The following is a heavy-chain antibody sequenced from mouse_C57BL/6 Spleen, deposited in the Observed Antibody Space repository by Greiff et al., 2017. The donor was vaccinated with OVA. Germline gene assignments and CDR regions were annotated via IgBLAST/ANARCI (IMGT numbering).Heavy chain of an antibody. CDR3: TRYYGLGTHYWYFDV. CDR2: IDPETGGT. CDR1: GYTFTDYE. V-gene: IGHV1-15*01. D-gene: IGHD1-1*01. Sequence: QVQLQQSGAELVRPGASVTLSCKASGYTFTDYEMHWVKQTPVHGLEWIGAIDPETGGTAYNQKFKGKAILTADKSSSTAYMELRSLTSEDSAVYYCTRYYGLGTHYWYFDVWGTGTTVTVSS. J-gene: IGHJ1*03.